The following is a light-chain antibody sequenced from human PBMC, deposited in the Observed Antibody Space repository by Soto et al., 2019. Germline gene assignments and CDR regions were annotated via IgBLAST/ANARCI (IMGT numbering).Light chain of an antibody. J-gene: IGLJ1*01. CDR3: GAWDSGLSGYV. Sequence: QSLLTQPPSVSAAPGQKVTSSCSGSNSNIGNTYVSWYQQLPGTAPKLLIYENNKRPSGIPDRFSGSKSGTSATLGITGLQTGDEADYYCGAWDSGLSGYVFGTGTKVTVL. CDR1: NSNIGNTY. V-gene: IGLV1-51*02. CDR2: ENN.